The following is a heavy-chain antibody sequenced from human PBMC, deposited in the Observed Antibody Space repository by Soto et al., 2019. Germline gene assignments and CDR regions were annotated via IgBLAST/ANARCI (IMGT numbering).Heavy chain of an antibody. D-gene: IGHD6-13*01. V-gene: IGHV4-61*08. Sequence: SEPLSLPCTVSGGSISSRGYYWIWIRKHPGKGLEWIGYIYYSGSTNYNPSLKSRVTISVDTSKSQFSLNLSSVTAADTAVYYCARHKLSSSSTCFGYWGQGALVTV. J-gene: IGHJ4*02. CDR2: IYYSGST. CDR1: GGSISSRGYY. CDR3: ARHKLSSSSTCFGY.